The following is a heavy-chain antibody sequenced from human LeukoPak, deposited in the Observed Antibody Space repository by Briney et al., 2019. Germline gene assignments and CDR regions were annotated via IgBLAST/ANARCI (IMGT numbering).Heavy chain of an antibody. CDR3: ARTIQDGMDV. J-gene: IGHJ6*02. Sequence: SETLSLTCTVSGGSISSYYWSWIRQPPGKGLEWIGYIYYSGSTNYNPSLKSRVTISVDTSKNQFSLKLSSVTAADTAVYYCARTIQDGMDVWGQGTTVTISS. V-gene: IGHV4-59*08. D-gene: IGHD3-3*01. CDR2: IYYSGST. CDR1: GGSISSYY.